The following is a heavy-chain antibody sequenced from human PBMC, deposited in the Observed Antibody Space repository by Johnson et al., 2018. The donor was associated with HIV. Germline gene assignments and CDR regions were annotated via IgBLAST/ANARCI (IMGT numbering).Heavy chain of an antibody. V-gene: IGHV3-30*02. Sequence: QMQLVESGGGVVQPGGSLRLSCVASGFNFTNYGMHWVRQAPGKGLEWVAFTRYDGSHRNYADSVKGRFSISRDNSKNTLYLQMNSLRTEDTAVYHCAREKGGDAFDIWGQGTMVTVSS. CDR2: TRYDGSHR. CDR3: AREKGGDAFDI. J-gene: IGHJ3*02. CDR1: GFNFTNYG. D-gene: IGHD3-16*01.